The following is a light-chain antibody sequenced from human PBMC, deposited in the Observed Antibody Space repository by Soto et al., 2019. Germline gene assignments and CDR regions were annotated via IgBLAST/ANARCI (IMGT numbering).Light chain of an antibody. Sequence: QSALTQPASVSGSPGQSVTISCTGTSSDVGGYDYVSWYQQHPGTAPKLMLYEVNNRPSGVSNRLSGSKSGNTASLIISGLHSEDEADYYCSAYTPTSTLIFGTGTKLTVL. CDR2: EVN. J-gene: IGLJ1*01. V-gene: IGLV2-14*01. CDR3: SAYTPTSTLI. CDR1: SSDVGGYDY.